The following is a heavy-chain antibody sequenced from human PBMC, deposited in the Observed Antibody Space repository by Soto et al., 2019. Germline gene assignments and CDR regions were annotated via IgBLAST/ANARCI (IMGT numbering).Heavy chain of an antibody. D-gene: IGHD5-18*01. Sequence: SETLSLTCTVSGGSISSGGYYWSWIRQHPGKGLEWIGYIYYSGSTYYNPSLKSRVTISVDTSKNQFSLKLSSVTAADTAVYYCARSGGDTAMAHYYYYGMDVWGQGTTVTVSS. CDR2: IYYSGST. CDR1: GGSISSGGYY. V-gene: IGHV4-31*03. J-gene: IGHJ6*02. CDR3: ARSGGDTAMAHYYYYGMDV.